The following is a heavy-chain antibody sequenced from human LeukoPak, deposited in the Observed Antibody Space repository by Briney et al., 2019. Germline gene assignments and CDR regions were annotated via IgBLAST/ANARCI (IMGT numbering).Heavy chain of an antibody. J-gene: IGHJ4*02. CDR2: ISSSSSYI. V-gene: IGHV3-21*01. CDR3: ARNRHYDILTGIDY. D-gene: IGHD3-9*01. CDR1: GFTFSSYA. Sequence: GGSLRLSCAASGFTFSSYAMSWVRQAPGKGLEWVSSISSSSSYIYYADSVKGRFTISRDNAKNSLYLQMNSLRAEDTAVYYCARNRHYDILTGIDYWGQGTLVTVSS.